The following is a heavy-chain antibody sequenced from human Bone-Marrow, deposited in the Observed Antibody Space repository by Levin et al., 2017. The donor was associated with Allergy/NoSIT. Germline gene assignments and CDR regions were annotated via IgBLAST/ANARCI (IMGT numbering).Heavy chain of an antibody. V-gene: IGHV3-74*01. CDR3: ARETAVTSYFDF. CDR2: INSDASIT. D-gene: IGHD4-17*01. CDR1: GFTFSSYW. J-gene: IGHJ4*02. Sequence: SGGSLRLSCAASGFTFSSYWMHWVRQAPGKGLVWVSRINSDASITAYADSVKGRFTISRDNANNTLYLQMNSLRAEDTAVYYCARETAVTSYFDFWGQGTLLTVSS.